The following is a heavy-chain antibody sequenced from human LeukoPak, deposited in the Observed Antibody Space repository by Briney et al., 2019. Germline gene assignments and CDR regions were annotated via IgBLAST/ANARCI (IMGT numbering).Heavy chain of an antibody. J-gene: IGHJ4*02. V-gene: IGHV3-23*01. CDR3: AKGAGYSYGYYFDY. CDR1: GFTFSSYV. Sequence: AGSLTLSCAASGFTFSSYVMYWVRQAPGKGLECVSAISGSGGSTYYADSVKGRFTISRDNSKNTLYLQMNSLRAEDTAVYYCAKGAGYSYGYYFDYWGQGTLVPVSS. D-gene: IGHD5-18*01. CDR2: ISGSGGST.